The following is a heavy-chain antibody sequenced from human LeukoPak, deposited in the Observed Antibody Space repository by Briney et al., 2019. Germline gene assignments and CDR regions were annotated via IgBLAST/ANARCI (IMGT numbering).Heavy chain of an antibody. D-gene: IGHD3/OR15-3a*01. Sequence: ASVKVSCKASGGTFSSYAISWVRQAPGQGLEWMGRIIPILGIANYAQKFQGRVTMTTDTSTSTAYMELRSLRFDDTAVFYCVRDLGVDTSMIFFDFWGQGTLVTVSS. CDR2: IIPILGIA. J-gene: IGHJ4*02. CDR3: VRDLGVDTSMIFFDF. CDR1: GGTFSSYA. V-gene: IGHV1-69*04.